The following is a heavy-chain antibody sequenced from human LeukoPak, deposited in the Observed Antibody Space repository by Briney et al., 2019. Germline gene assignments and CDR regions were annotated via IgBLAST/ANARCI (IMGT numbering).Heavy chain of an antibody. CDR2: INPNSGGT. J-gene: IGHJ4*02. D-gene: IGHD3-22*01. CDR1: GYTFTGYY. Sequence: ASVKVSCKASGYTFTGYYMHWVRQAPGQGLEWMGRINPNSGGTNYAQKFQGRVTMTRDTSISTAYMELSRLRSDDTAVYYCARFEVYGSSGYSPLDYWGQGTLVTVSS. CDR3: ARFEVYGSSGYSPLDY. V-gene: IGHV1-2*06.